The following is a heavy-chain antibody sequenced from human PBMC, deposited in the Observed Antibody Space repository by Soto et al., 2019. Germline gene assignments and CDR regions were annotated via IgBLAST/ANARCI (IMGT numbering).Heavy chain of an antibody. Sequence: PSETLSLTCTVSGGSISSSSYYCSWIRQTPGKGLEYIGFIYNSGTTNYHPSLKSRVTISIDTSKSQFYLKLTSVTAPDTAIYYCATGFYSSGVLFDYWGPGTQVTVS. V-gene: IGHV4-61*01. CDR2: IYNSGTT. CDR1: GGSISSSSYY. CDR3: ATGFYSSGVLFDY. J-gene: IGHJ4*02. D-gene: IGHD3-10*01.